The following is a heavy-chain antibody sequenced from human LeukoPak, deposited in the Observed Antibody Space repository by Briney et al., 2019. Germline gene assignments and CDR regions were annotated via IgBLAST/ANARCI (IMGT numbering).Heavy chain of an antibody. D-gene: IGHD3-10*01. CDR3: ARGSGFGEVGANHWFDP. Sequence: SETLSLTCTVSGGSISYSSYYCGWIRQPPGKGLEWIGSIHYSGSTYYNPSLKSRVTISVDTSKNQFSLKLTSVTAADTAVYYCARGSGFGEVGANHWFDPWGQGTLVTVSS. J-gene: IGHJ5*02. CDR1: GGSISYSSYY. V-gene: IGHV4-39*01. CDR2: IHYSGST.